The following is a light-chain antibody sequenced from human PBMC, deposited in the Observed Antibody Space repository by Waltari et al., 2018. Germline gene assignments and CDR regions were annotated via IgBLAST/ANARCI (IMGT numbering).Light chain of an antibody. V-gene: IGKV2-30*02. CDR2: KVS. CDR1: QSLVHSDGNTY. CDR3: MQGTHWPWT. J-gene: IGKJ1*01. Sequence: DVVMTQSPLSLPVTLGQPASISCSSSQSLVHSDGNTYLNWIHQRPGQSPRRLIYKVSNRDSGVPDRFSGSGSGTDFTLKISRVEAEDVGVYYCMQGTHWPWTFGQGTKVEIK.